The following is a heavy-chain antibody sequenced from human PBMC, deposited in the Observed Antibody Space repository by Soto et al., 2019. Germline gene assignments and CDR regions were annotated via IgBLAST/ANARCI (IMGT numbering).Heavy chain of an antibody. V-gene: IGHV1-46*01. CDR1: GYTFTSYY. CDR2: TNPSGGST. J-gene: IGHJ4*02. Sequence: ASVKVSCKASGYTFTSYYMHWVRQAPGQGLEWMGITNPSGGSTSYAQKFQGRVTMTRDTSTSTVYMELSSLRSEDTAVYYCARAHTIFGVVITLDYWGQGTLVTVS. D-gene: IGHD3-3*01. CDR3: ARAHTIFGVVITLDY.